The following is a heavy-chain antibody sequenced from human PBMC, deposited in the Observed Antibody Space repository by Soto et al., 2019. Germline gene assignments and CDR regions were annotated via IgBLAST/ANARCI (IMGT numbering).Heavy chain of an antibody. J-gene: IGHJ4*02. Sequence: PXESLKISFKGCGYSFTSYWISWVRQMPGKGLEWMGRIDPSDSYTNYSPSFQGHVTISADKSISTAYLQWSSLKASDTAMYYCASHADSSSTFDYWGQGTLVTVSS. D-gene: IGHD6-6*01. CDR3: ASHADSSSTFDY. CDR2: IDPSDSYT. V-gene: IGHV5-10-1*01. CDR1: GYSFTSYW.